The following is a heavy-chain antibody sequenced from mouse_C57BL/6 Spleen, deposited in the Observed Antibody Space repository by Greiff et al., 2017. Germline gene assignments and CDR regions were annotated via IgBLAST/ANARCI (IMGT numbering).Heavy chain of an antibody. V-gene: IGHV1-53*01. D-gene: IGHD3-2*02. CDR2: INPSNGGT. J-gene: IGHJ4*01. CDR3: ARGGQLRLRGPYYYAMDY. CDR1: GYTFTSYW. Sequence: QVQLQQPGTELVQPGASVKLSCKASGYTFTSYWMHWVKQRPGQGLEWIGNINPSNGGTNYNEKFKSKATLTVDKSSSTAYMQLSSLTSEDSAVYYCARGGQLRLRGPYYYAMDYWGQGTSVTVSS.